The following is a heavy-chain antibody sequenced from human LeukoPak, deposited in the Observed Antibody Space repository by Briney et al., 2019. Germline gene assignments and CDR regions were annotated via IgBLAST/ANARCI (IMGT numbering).Heavy chain of an antibody. CDR3: ARDRRPTYYYDSSGYDPFDY. CDR1: GYTFTSYG. D-gene: IGHD3-22*01. Sequence: GASVKVSCKASGYTFTSYGISWVRQAPGQGLEWMGWIRAYNGNTNYAQKLQGRVTMTTDTSASTAYMELRSLRSDDTAVYYCARDRRPTYYYDSSGYDPFDYWGQGTLVTVSS. V-gene: IGHV1-18*01. J-gene: IGHJ4*02. CDR2: IRAYNGNT.